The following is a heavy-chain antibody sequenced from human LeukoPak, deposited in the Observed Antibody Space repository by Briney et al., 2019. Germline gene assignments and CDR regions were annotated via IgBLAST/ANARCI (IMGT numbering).Heavy chain of an antibody. Sequence: SSETLSLTCTVSGGSISSYYWSWIRQPPGKGLEWIGYIHYSGSTNYNPPLKSRVTVSVDTSKNQFSPKLSSVTAADTAVYYCARGDWSLYYFDYWGQGTLVTVSS. CDR3: ARGDWSLYYFDY. V-gene: IGHV4-59*01. D-gene: IGHD3/OR15-3a*01. J-gene: IGHJ4*02. CDR1: GGSISSYY. CDR2: IHYSGST.